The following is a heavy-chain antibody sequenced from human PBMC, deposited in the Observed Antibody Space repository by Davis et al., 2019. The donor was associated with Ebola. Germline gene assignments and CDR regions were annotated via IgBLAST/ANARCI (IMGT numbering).Heavy chain of an antibody. CDR3: AAVIDNWNDGLPFDY. Sequence: GESLKISCAASGFTFDDYAMHWVRQAPGKGLEWVANIKQDGSEKYYVDSVKGRFTISRDNAKNSLYLQMNSLRSEDTAVYYCAAVIDNWNDGLPFDYWGQGTLVTVSS. CDR2: IKQDGSEK. D-gene: IGHD1-20*01. V-gene: IGHV3-7*03. CDR1: GFTFDDYA. J-gene: IGHJ4*02.